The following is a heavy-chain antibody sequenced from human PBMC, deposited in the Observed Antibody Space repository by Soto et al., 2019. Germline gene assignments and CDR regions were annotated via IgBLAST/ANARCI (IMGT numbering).Heavy chain of an antibody. CDR3: AHRQRNAGDIGIYYYDY. D-gene: IGHD3-22*01. J-gene: IGHJ4*02. Sequence: SGPTLVNPPQTLTLACTFSGFSLTTYGMGVGWIRQPPGKALEWLALIYWDGDKRYSSSLKSRLTITKDTSKNQVVLTMTNMDPVDTATYFCAHRQRNAGDIGIYYYDYWGQGILVTVSS. CDR2: IYWDGDK. V-gene: IGHV2-5*02. CDR1: GFSLTTYGMG.